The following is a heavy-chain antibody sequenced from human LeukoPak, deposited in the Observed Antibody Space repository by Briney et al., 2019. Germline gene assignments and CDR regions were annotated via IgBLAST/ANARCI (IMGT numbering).Heavy chain of an antibody. V-gene: IGHV1-3*01. D-gene: IGHD3-10*01. CDR2: INAGNGNT. J-gene: IGHJ4*02. CDR3: ARVGRWLGSGSFAYFDY. Sequence: ASVKVSCKASGYTFTSYAMHWVRQAPGQRLEWMGWINAGNGNTKYSQKFQGRVTITRDTSASTAYMELSSLRSEDTAVYYCARVGRWLGSGSFAYFDYWGQGTLVTVSS. CDR1: GYTFTSYA.